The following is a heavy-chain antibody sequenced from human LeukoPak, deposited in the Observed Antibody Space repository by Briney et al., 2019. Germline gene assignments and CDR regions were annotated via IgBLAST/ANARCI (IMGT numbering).Heavy chain of an antibody. V-gene: IGHV3-21*01. J-gene: IGHJ4*02. CDR2: ISSSSSYI. CDR1: GFTFSSYS. Sequence: GASLRLSCAASGFTFSSYSMNWVRQAPGKGLEWVSSISSSSSYIYYADSVKGRFTISRDNAKNSLYLQMNSLRAEDTAVYYCARDRNGYSSGLYGYWGQGTLVTVSS. D-gene: IGHD6-19*01. CDR3: ARDRNGYSSGLYGY.